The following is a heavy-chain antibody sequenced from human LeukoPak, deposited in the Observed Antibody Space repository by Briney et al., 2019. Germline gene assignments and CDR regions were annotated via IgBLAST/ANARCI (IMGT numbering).Heavy chain of an antibody. CDR1: GGSISSYY. CDR3: ARILLPFNYFDY. Sequence: SETLSLTCTVSGGSISSYYWSWIRQPPEKGLEWIGYIYYSGSTYYNPSLKSRLIISVDTSKNQFSLKLTSVTAADTAVYYCARILLPFNYFDYWGQGTLVTVSS. CDR2: IYYSGST. V-gene: IGHV4-59*06. J-gene: IGHJ4*02. D-gene: IGHD2/OR15-2a*01.